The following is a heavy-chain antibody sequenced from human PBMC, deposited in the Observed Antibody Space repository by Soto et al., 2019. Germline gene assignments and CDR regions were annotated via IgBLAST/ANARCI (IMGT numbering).Heavy chain of an antibody. V-gene: IGHV3-30*03. J-gene: IGHJ6*02. D-gene: IGHD6-6*01. Sequence: PGGSLRLSCAASGFTFSSYGMHWVRQAPGKGLEWVAVISYDGSNKYYADSVKGRFTISRDNSKNTLYLQMNSLRAEDTAVYYCATHSSSPYYYGMDVWGQGTTVTVSS. CDR3: ATHSSSPYYYGMDV. CDR2: ISYDGSNK. CDR1: GFTFSSYG.